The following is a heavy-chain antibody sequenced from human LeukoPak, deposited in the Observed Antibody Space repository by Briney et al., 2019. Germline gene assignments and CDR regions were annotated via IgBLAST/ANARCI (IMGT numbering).Heavy chain of an antibody. CDR1: GGTFSSYA. CDR2: IIPIFGTA. J-gene: IGHJ5*02. CDR3: ARLEYDFWSGYFRFDP. V-gene: IGHV1-69*05. Sequence: SVKVSCKASGGTFSSYAISWVRQAPRQGLEWMGGIIPIFGTANYAQKFQGRVTITTDESTSTAYMELSSLRSEDTAVYYCARLEYDFWSGYFRFDPWGQGTLVTVSS. D-gene: IGHD3-3*01.